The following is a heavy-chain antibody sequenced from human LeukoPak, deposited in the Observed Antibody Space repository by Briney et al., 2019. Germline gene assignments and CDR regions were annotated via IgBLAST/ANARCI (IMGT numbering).Heavy chain of an antibody. CDR3: ARGRGYGDYYLDY. CDR2: INHSGST. CDR1: GGSFSGYY. V-gene: IGHV4-34*01. Sequence: SETLSLTCAVYGGSFSGYYWSWIRQPPGKGLEWIGEINHSGSTNYNPSLKSRVTISVDTSENQFSLKLSSVTAADTAVYYCARGRGYGDYYLDYWGQGTLVTVSS. J-gene: IGHJ4*02. D-gene: IGHD4-17*01.